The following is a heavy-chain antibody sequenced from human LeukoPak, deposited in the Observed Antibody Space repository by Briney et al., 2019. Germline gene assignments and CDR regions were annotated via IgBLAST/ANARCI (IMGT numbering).Heavy chain of an antibody. J-gene: IGHJ5*02. Sequence: GASVKVSCKTSGYTFTGYYMHWVRQAPGQGLEWMGWINPNSGGTNYAQKFQGRVTMTRDTSISTAYMELSRLRSDDTAVYYCARDPLITMVRGALNWFDPWGQGTLVTVSS. CDR2: INPNSGGT. D-gene: IGHD3-10*01. V-gene: IGHV1-2*02. CDR3: ARDPLITMVRGALNWFDP. CDR1: GYTFTGYY.